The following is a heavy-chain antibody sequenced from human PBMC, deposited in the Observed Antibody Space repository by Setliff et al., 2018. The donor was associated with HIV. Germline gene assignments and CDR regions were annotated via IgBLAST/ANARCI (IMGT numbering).Heavy chain of an antibody. CDR2: ILYNEGN. Sequence: SETLSLTCSVSGGSVSDHYWSWIRQPPGKRLEWIGYILYNEGNNFNPSLKSRVSISVDTSKNQFSLRLSPVTAADTAVYYCARVGHTRGYTGHDVYYYYMDVWGKGTRVTVSS. V-gene: IGHV4-59*02. CDR3: ARVGHTRGYTGHDVYYYYMDV. J-gene: IGHJ6*03. D-gene: IGHD5-12*01. CDR1: GGSVSDHY.